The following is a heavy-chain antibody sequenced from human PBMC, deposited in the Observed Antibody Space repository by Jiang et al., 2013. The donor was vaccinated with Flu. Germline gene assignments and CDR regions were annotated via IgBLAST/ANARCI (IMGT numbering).Heavy chain of an antibody. CDR3: AALDTAMVKSDDF. CDR1: GFTFSNYW. J-gene: IGHJ4*02. V-gene: IGHV3-7*03. CDR2: VKQNGRET. Sequence: VQLLESGGGLVQPGGSLRLSCTASGFTFSNYWMSWVRQAPGKGLEWVANVKQNGRETYYVDSVKGRFTISRDNAKNSLYLQMDSLRAEDTAVYYCAALDTAMVKSDDFWGQGTLVIVSS. D-gene: IGHD5-18*01.